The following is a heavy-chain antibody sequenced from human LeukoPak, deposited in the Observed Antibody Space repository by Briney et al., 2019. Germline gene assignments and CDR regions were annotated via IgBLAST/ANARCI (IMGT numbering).Heavy chain of an antibody. D-gene: IGHD6-13*01. CDR3: AKGRISEDGLDY. Sequence: GGSLRLSCAASGFNLRRSAMTWVRQAPGKGLDWVSSVTASDSTYYADSMKGQFTISRDSSMNTLYLQMNSLRAEDTAVYYCAKGRISEDGLDYWGQGTLVSVSS. J-gene: IGHJ4*02. CDR1: GFNLRRSA. V-gene: IGHV3-23*01. CDR2: VTASDST.